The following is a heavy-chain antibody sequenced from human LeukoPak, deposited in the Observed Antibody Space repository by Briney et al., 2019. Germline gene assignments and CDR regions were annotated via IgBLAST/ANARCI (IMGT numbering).Heavy chain of an antibody. V-gene: IGHV3-23*01. J-gene: IGHJ4*02. CDR1: GFTFSSHA. Sequence: GGSLRLSCAAYGFTFSSHAMSWVRQAPGTGLEWVTSISGSGGSTYYADSVKGRFTISRDNSKNTLYLQMNSLRAEDTAVYYCAKDTAYGYSYGYFDYWGQRTLVTVSS. CDR2: ISGSGGST. CDR3: AKDTAYGYSYGYFDY. D-gene: IGHD5-18*01.